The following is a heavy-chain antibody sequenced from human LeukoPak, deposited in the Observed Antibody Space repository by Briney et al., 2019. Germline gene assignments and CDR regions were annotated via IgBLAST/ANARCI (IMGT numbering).Heavy chain of an antibody. D-gene: IGHD5-24*01. V-gene: IGHV1-2*02. CDR3: ARGDGYNFFDY. CDR1: GYTFTGYY. Sequence: ASVKVSCKASGYTFTGYYMHWVRQAPGQGLEWMGWINPNGGGTNYAKKFQGRVTMTRDTTISPASKELSRLRSDDTAVYYCARGDGYNFFDYWGQGTLVTVSS. CDR2: INPNGGGT. J-gene: IGHJ4*02.